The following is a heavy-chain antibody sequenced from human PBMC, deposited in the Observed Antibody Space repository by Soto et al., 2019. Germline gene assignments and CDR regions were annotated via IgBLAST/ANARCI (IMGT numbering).Heavy chain of an antibody. D-gene: IGHD7-27*01. CDR3: ARDSHLGY. Sequence: EVQLVESGGGLVQPGGSLRLFCAASGFTVSSTYINWVRQAPGKGLEWGSVIYTGGSTYYADSVKGRFTISRDNSKNTVYLQMNSLRDEYPAMYYCARDSHLGYWGQGTLVTVSS. CDR2: IYTGGST. J-gene: IGHJ4*02. CDR1: GFTVSSTY. V-gene: IGHV3-66*01.